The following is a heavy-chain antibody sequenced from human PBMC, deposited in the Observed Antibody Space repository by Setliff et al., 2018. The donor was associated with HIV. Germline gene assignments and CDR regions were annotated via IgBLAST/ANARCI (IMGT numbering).Heavy chain of an antibody. J-gene: IGHJ3*02. D-gene: IGHD6-19*01. CDR1: GYPFTNYD. V-gene: IGHV1-18*01. Sequence: GASVKVSCKPSGYPFTNYDINWVRQAAGQGLEWMGWISGFNGNTKYAQSFQDRVAMTTETATSTAYMEMRSLRSDDTAVYFCARVPYRSAWFSGGHDAFDIWGQGTMVTVSS. CDR3: ARVPYRSAWFSGGHDAFDI. CDR2: ISGFNGNT.